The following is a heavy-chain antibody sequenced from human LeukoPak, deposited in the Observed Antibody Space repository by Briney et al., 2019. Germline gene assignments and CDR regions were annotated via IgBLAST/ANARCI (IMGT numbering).Heavy chain of an antibody. CDR1: GGSITTYY. J-gene: IGHJ5*02. CDR2: IYYTGGT. D-gene: IGHD7-27*01. CDR3: ARHYSITGGRLSGYWLDP. Sequence: PSETLSLTCTVSGGSITTYYWSWIRQPPGKGLEWIAYIYYTGGTNYNPSLKSRVTISVDTSKNQVSLKLSSVTAADTAVYYCARHYSITGGRLSGYWLDPWGQGTLVTVSS. V-gene: IGHV4-59*08.